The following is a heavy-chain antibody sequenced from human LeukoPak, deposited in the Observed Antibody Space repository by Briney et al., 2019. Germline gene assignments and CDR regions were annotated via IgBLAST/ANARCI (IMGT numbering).Heavy chain of an antibody. V-gene: IGHV3-23*01. J-gene: IGHJ4*02. CDR2: ISGSGGST. D-gene: IGHD2-2*01. Sequence: GGSLRLSCAASGFTFSNYAVSWVRQAPGKGLEWVSGISGSGGSTYYADSVKGRFTISRDNSKNTLYLQMNSLRAEDTAVYYCAKGVIPAVDYWGQGTLVTVSS. CDR3: AKGVIPAVDY. CDR1: GFTFSNYA.